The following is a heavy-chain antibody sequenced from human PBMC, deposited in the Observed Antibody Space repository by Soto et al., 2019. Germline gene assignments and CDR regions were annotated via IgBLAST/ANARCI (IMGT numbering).Heavy chain of an antibody. D-gene: IGHD6-19*01. Sequence: EVQLVESGGGLVKPGGSLRLSCAASGFTFSSYSMNWVRQAPGKGLEWVSSISSSSSYIYYADSVKGRLTISRDNAKNSLYLQMNSLRAEDTAVYYCARLGHRGWDYWGQGTLVTVSS. J-gene: IGHJ4*02. CDR3: ARLGHRGWDY. CDR1: GFTFSSYS. V-gene: IGHV3-21*01. CDR2: ISSSSSYI.